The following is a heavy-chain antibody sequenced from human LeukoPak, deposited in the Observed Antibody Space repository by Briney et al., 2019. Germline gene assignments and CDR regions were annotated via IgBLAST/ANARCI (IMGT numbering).Heavy chain of an antibody. D-gene: IGHD3-10*01. Sequence: ASVKVSCKASGYTFTSYYMHWVRQAPGQGLEWMGIINPSGGSTSYAQKFQGRVTMTRDMSTSTVYMELSSLRAEDTAVYYCARREILWFGEHQDDAFDIWGQGTMVTVSS. J-gene: IGHJ3*02. CDR2: INPSGGST. V-gene: IGHV1-46*01. CDR1: GYTFTSYY. CDR3: ARREILWFGEHQDDAFDI.